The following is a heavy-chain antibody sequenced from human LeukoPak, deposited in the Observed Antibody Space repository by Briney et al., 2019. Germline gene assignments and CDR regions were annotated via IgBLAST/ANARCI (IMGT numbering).Heavy chain of an antibody. CDR3: AREIYSNYPDLTPTQRVCYYYGMDV. V-gene: IGHV1-2*02. CDR2: INPNSGGT. CDR1: GYTFTGYY. J-gene: IGHJ6*02. D-gene: IGHD4-11*01. Sequence: ASVKVSCKASGYTFTGYYMHWVRQAPGQGLEWMGWINPNSGGTNYAQKFQGRVTMTRDTSISTAYMELSRLRSDDTAVYYCAREIYSNYPDLTPTQRVCYYYGMDVWGQGTTVTVSS.